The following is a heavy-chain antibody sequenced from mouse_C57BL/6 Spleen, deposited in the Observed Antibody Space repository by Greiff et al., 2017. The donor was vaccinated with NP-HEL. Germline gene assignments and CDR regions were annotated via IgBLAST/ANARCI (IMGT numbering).Heavy chain of an antibody. J-gene: IGHJ4*01. Sequence: EVKLEESGGDLVKPGGSLKLSCAASGFTFSSYGMSWVRQTPDKRLEWVATISSGGSYTYYPDSVKGRFTISRDNAKNTLYLQMSSLKSEDTAMYYCAREDDYGAMDYWGQGTSVTVSS. CDR2: ISSGGSYT. CDR1: GFTFSSYG. V-gene: IGHV5-6*02. CDR3: AREDDYGAMDY.